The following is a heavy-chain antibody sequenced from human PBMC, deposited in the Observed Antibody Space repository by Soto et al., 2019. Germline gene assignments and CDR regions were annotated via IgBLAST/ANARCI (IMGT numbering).Heavy chain of an antibody. V-gene: IGHV2-5*01. CDR2: IDWSDDK. J-gene: IGHJ6*02. CDR1: GFSLTTTGVS. CDR3: THLNAFYFFYGLDV. D-gene: IGHD3-16*01. Sequence: SGPTLVNPTQTLTLTCTFSGFSLTTTGVSVGWIRQAPGKALEWLALIDWSDDKRYSPSLKTRLSITKDTSKNQVVLTVTNMDPVDTATYYCTHLNAFYFFYGLDVWGQGTTVTVSS.